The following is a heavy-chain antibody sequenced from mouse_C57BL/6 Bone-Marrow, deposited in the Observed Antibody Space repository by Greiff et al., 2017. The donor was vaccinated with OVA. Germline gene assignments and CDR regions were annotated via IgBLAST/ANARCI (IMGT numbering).Heavy chain of an antibody. J-gene: IGHJ4*01. D-gene: IGHD2-3*01. V-gene: IGHV1-64*01. CDR2: IHTNSGST. Sequence: QVQLQQPGAELVKPGASVKLSCKASGYTFTSYWMHWVKQRPGQGLEWIGMIHTNSGSTNYNEKVKSKATLTVDKSYSTAYMQLSSLTSEDSAVYYCARWNAGYYGAMDYGGQGTSVTVSS. CDR1: GYTFTSYW. CDR3: ARWNAGYYGAMDY.